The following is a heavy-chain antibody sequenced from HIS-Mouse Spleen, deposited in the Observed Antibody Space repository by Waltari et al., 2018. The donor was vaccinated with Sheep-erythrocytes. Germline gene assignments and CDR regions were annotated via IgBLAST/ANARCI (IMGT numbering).Heavy chain of an antibody. CDR1: GGTFSSYA. D-gene: IGHD6-13*01. Sequence: QVQLVQSGAEVKKPGSSVKVSCKASGGTFSSYAISWVRQAPGQGLEWMGRNIPILGIANYATKFQGRVTITADKSTSTAYMELSSLRSEDTAVYYCASLTPPSYRYIAAAGTDYWGQGTLVTVSS. V-gene: IGHV1-69*04. J-gene: IGHJ4*02. CDR3: ASLTPPSYRYIAAAGTDY. CDR2: NIPILGIA.